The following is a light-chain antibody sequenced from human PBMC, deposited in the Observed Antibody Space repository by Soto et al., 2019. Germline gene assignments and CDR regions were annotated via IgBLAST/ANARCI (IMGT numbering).Light chain of an antibody. Sequence: IQLPQSPSSLSASVGDTVTINCRASQGISSYLAWYQQKPGKAPKFLIYAASTLQSGVPSRFTGSGSGTEFTLTITSLQPDDFATYYCQQYNSYPWTFGQGTKVDIK. CDR2: AAS. V-gene: IGKV1-9*01. CDR1: QGISSY. CDR3: QQYNSYPWT. J-gene: IGKJ1*01.